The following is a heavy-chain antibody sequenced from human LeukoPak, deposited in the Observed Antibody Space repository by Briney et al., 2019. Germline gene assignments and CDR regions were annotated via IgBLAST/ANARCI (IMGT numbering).Heavy chain of an antibody. CDR3: AKVFGGFTYGRYFDY. Sequence: PGGSLRLSCAASGFTFSSCAMSWVRQAPGKGLEWVSAISGSGGSTYYADSVKGRFTISRDNSKNTLYLQMNSLRAEDTAVYYCAKVFGGFTYGRYFDYWGQGTLVTVSS. CDR1: GFTFSSCA. V-gene: IGHV3-23*01. CDR2: ISGSGGST. D-gene: IGHD3-16*01. J-gene: IGHJ4*02.